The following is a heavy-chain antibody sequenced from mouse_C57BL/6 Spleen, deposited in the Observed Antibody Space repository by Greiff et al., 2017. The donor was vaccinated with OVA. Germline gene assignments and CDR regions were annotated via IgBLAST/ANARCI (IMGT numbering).Heavy chain of an antibody. Sequence: VKVVESGAELVRPGTSVKVSCKASGYAFTNYLIEWVKQRPGQGLEWIGVINPGSGGTNYNEKFKGKATLTADKSSSTAYMQLSSLTSEDSAVYFCARRGVIYYGIHFDYWGQGTTLTVSS. D-gene: IGHD2-1*01. CDR3: ARRGVIYYGIHFDY. J-gene: IGHJ2*01. V-gene: IGHV1-54*01. CDR1: GYAFTNYL. CDR2: INPGSGGT.